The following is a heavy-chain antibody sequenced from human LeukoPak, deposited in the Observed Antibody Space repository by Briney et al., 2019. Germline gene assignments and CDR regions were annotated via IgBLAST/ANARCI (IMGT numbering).Heavy chain of an antibody. V-gene: IGHV4-61*01. Sequence: SETLSLTCTVSGGSVSSGSYYWSWIRQPPGKGLEWIGYIYYSGSTNYNPSLESRVTISVDTSKNQFSLKLSSVTAADTAVYYCASSGTTQLFDYWGQGTLVTVSS. CDR2: IYYSGST. CDR1: GGSVSSGSYY. CDR3: ASSGTTQLFDY. J-gene: IGHJ4*02. D-gene: IGHD1-1*01.